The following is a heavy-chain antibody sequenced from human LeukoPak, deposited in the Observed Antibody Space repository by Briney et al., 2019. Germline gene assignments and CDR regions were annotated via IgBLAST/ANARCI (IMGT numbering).Heavy chain of an antibody. J-gene: IGHJ4*02. CDR1: GYTFTSYG. D-gene: IGHD3-3*01. CDR3: AREHDFWSGYYKPPDY. CDR2: ISAYNGNT. V-gene: IGHV1-18*01. Sequence: ASVKVSCKASGYTFTSYGISWVRQAPGQGLEWMGWISAYNGNTNYAQKLQGRVTMTTDTSTSTAYVELRSLRSDDTAVYYCAREHDFWSGYYKPPDYRGQGTLVTVSS.